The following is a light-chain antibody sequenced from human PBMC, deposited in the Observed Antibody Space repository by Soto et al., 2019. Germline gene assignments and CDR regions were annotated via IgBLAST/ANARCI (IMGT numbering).Light chain of an antibody. CDR1: QSLVHSDGNTY. Sequence: DVVMTQSPLSLPVTLGQPTSISCRSSQSLVHSDGNTYLNWFQQRPGQSPRRLIYKVSNRDSGVPDRFSGSGSGTDFTLKISRVEAEDFAVYYCQQYGNSPPITFGQGTRLEIK. CDR3: QQYGNSPPIT. CDR2: KVS. V-gene: IGKV2-30*02. J-gene: IGKJ5*01.